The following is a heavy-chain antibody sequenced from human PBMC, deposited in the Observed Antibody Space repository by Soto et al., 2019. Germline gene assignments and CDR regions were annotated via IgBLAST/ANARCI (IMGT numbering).Heavy chain of an antibody. Sequence: SETLSLTCAVSGGSISSSNWWSWVRQPPGKGLEWIGEIFHSGTTNYNPSLKTRVTISVDKSKNQFSLRLSSVTAADTAVYYCARDLDYGGDSVPYRYGMDVWGQGTTVTVSS. D-gene: IGHD2-21*02. CDR1: GGSISSSNW. CDR3: ARDLDYGGDSVPYRYGMDV. J-gene: IGHJ6*02. V-gene: IGHV4-4*02. CDR2: IFHSGTT.